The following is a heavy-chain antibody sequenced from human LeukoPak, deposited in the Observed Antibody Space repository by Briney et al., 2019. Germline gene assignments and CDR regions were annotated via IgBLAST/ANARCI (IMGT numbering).Heavy chain of an antibody. CDR2: ISYDGSSK. D-gene: IGHD6-19*01. CDR1: GFTFSVYG. CDR3: AKGSKAVLFTRDHYMDV. Sequence: GGSLRLSCAASGFTFSVYGMHWVRQAPGKGLEWVAVISYDGSSKYYADSVKGRFTIYRDNSKNTLYLQMNSLRAEDTAVYFCAKGSKAVLFTRDHYMDVWGKGTTVTISS. V-gene: IGHV3-30*18. J-gene: IGHJ6*03.